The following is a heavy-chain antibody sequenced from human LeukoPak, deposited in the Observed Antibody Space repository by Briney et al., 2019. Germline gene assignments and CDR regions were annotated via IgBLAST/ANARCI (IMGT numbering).Heavy chain of an antibody. CDR2: ISSSSSTI. V-gene: IGHV3-48*01. Sequence: GGSLRLSCAASGFTFSSYSMNWVRQAPGKGLEWVSYISSSSSTIYYADSVKGRFTISRDNAKNSLYLQMNSLRAEDTAVYYCARFTPVRGSSGWGQGTLVTVSS. CDR1: GFTFSSYS. J-gene: IGHJ4*02. CDR3: ARFTPVRGSSG. D-gene: IGHD6-25*01.